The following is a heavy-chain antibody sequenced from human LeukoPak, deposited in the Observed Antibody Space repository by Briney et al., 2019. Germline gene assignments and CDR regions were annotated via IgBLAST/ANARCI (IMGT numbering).Heavy chain of an antibody. V-gene: IGHV4-34*01. D-gene: IGHD3-3*01. CDR1: GGSFSGYY. CDR2: INHSGST. Sequence: PSETLSLTCAVYGGSFSGYYWSWIRQPPGKGLEWIEEINHSGSTNYNPSLKSRVTISVDTSKNQFSLKLSSVTAADTAVYYCAREGYDPLWGQGTLVTVSS. J-gene: IGHJ4*02. CDR3: AREGYDPL.